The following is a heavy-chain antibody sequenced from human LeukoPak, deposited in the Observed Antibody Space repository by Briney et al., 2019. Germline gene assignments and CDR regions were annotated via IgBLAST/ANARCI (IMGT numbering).Heavy chain of an antibody. Sequence: GASVKVSCKVSGYTLTELSMHWVRQAPGQGLEWMGWISAYSGNTHYAQKFRGRLTMTTDTSTTTAYLELRSLKSDDTAVYYCARDRLGGDLTGESLYWGQGTPVTVSS. CDR2: ISAYSGNT. J-gene: IGHJ4*02. CDR1: GYTLTELS. CDR3: ARDRLGGDLTGESLY. V-gene: IGHV1-18*01. D-gene: IGHD4-17*01.